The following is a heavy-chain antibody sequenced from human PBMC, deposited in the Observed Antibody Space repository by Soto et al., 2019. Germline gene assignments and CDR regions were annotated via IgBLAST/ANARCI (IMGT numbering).Heavy chain of an antibody. Sequence: PGGSLRLSCAASGFTFSDYYMSWIRQAPGKGLEWISYISGRNTFTQYADSVKGRFTISRDNAKNSLYLQLNSLTAEDTAVYYCARDGGVIIPGAIGGGYGLDVWGQGTTVTSP. V-gene: IGHV3-11*06. J-gene: IGHJ6*02. CDR3: ARDGGVIIPGAIGGGYGLDV. CDR1: GFTFSDYY. D-gene: IGHD2-2*02. CDR2: ISGRNTFT.